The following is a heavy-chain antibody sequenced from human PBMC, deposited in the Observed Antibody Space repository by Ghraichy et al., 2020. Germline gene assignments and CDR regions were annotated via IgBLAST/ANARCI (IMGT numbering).Heavy chain of an antibody. Sequence: GGSLRLSCAASGFTVSSNYMSWVRQAPGKGLEWVSVIYSGGSTYYTDSVKGRFTISRDNSKNTLYLQMNSLRAEDTAVYYCARTEGLCGGDCYSSYGMDVWGQGTTVTVSS. CDR1: GFTVSSNY. CDR3: ARTEGLCGGDCYSSYGMDV. CDR2: IYSGGST. D-gene: IGHD2-21*02. J-gene: IGHJ6*02. V-gene: IGHV3-53*01.